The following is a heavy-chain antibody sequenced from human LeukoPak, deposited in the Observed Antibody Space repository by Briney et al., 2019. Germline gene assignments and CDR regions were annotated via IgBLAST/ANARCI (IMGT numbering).Heavy chain of an antibody. CDR2: IYYSGST. D-gene: IGHD5-18*01. CDR1: GGSISSGSDY. CDR3: ARHPRSGYSNGFDAFDI. Sequence: SETLSLTCNVAGGSISSGSDYWGWIRQPPGKGLECIGTIYYSGSTYYNPSLRSRVTIAVDTSKTHFSLKLSSVIAADTSVYYCARHPRSGYSNGFDAFDIWGQGTMVTVAS. J-gene: IGHJ3*02. V-gene: IGHV4-39*01.